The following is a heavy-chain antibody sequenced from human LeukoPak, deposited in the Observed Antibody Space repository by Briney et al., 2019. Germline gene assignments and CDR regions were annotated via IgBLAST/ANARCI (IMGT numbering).Heavy chain of an antibody. J-gene: IGHJ4*02. Sequence: GGCLRLSCAASGFTFSRYSMNWVRQAPGKGLEWLSYITSDSSTIYYVDSVKGRFTISRDNAKNSLYLQMNSLRAEDTAVYYCARAAYYYGSGSSFDYWGQGTLVTVSS. V-gene: IGHV3-48*04. CDR1: GFTFSRYS. D-gene: IGHD3-10*01. CDR3: ARAAYYYGSGSSFDY. CDR2: ITSDSSTI.